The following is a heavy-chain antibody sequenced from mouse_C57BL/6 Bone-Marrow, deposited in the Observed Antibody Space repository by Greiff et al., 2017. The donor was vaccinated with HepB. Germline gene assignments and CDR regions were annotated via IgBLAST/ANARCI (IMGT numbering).Heavy chain of an antibody. CDR2: SRNKANDYTT. V-gene: IGHV7-1*01. Sequence: EVKLVESGGGLVQSGRSLRLSCATSGFTFSDFYMEWVRQAPGKGLEWIAASRNKANDYTTEYSASVKGRFIVSRDTSQSILYLQMNALRAEDTAIYYCARDADGNFFFDYWGQGTTLTVSS. D-gene: IGHD2-1*01. CDR3: ARDADGNFFFDY. CDR1: GFTFSDFY. J-gene: IGHJ2*01.